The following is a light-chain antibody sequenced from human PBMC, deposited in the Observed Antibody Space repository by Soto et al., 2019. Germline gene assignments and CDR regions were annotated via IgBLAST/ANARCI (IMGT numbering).Light chain of an antibody. J-gene: IGKJ5*01. V-gene: IGKV1-12*01. CDR2: AAS. Sequence: DIQMTQSPSSLSASVGDRVTITCRASQDVSTWLAWYQQKPGKAPKLLIYAASSLQSGVPLRFSGSGSGTDVTLTSSSLQPEDFATYYCQQANSFPITFGQGTRLEIK. CDR3: QQANSFPIT. CDR1: QDVSTW.